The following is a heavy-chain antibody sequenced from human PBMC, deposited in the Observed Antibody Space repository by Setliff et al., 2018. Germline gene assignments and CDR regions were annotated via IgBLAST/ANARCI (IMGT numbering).Heavy chain of an antibody. Sequence: GASVKVSCKASGHTLTGYYMHWVRQAPGQGLEWMGWINPNSGDTKYSQNFQGRVTMTRDTSITTFYMELSRLKSDDSAVYYCATWLVAYFVSGTFPFWGQGTRVTVSS. V-gene: IGHV1-2*02. CDR2: INPNSGDT. CDR1: GHTLTGYY. CDR3: ATWLVAYFVSGTFPF. J-gene: IGHJ4*02. D-gene: IGHD3-10*01.